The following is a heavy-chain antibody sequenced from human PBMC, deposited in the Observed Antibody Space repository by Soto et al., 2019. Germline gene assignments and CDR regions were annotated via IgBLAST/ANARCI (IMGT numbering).Heavy chain of an antibody. CDR2: INPRSGDT. CDR1: GYTFTDYF. D-gene: IGHD6-25*01. Sequence: QVHLVQSGAEVRMPGASVKVSCKASGYTFTDYFMHWVRQAPGQGLEWMGIINPRSGDTGYAQKFQGRVLMTTDTSTSTGYMEFSGLTSEDTAFYYCARRDGYNSGCFSNWFCPWGQGTLVTVSS. J-gene: IGHJ5*02. CDR3: ARRDGYNSGCFSNWFCP. V-gene: IGHV1-46*03.